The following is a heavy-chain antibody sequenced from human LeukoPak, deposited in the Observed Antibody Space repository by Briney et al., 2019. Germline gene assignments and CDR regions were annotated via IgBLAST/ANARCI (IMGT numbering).Heavy chain of an antibody. CDR1: GFTVSSNY. D-gene: IGHD6-6*01. J-gene: IGHJ4*02. CDR2: IYSGGST. CDR3: ARDRSMASDY. V-gene: IGHV3-53*01. Sequence: GGSLRLSCAASGFTVSSNYMSWVRQAPGKGLEWVSVIYSGGSTYYADSVKGRFTISRDNAKNTLYLQMNSLRAEDTAVYYCARDRSMASDYWGQGTLVTVSS.